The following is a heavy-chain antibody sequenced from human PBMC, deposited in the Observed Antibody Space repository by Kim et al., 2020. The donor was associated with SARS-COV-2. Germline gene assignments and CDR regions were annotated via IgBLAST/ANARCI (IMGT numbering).Heavy chain of an antibody. Sequence: SETLSLTCTVSVGSVSSGGYYWGWMRQSPGKGLEWIGSFYFGGSTHFDPSLRNRVTISVDTSKTQFSMKLSSVTAADTAVYYCARQGGGRDNVKAFDIWGQGTTVTVTS. CDR2: FYFGGST. D-gene: IGHD1-1*01. CDR3: ARQGGGRDNVKAFDI. V-gene: IGHV4-39*01. CDR1: VGSVSSGGYY. J-gene: IGHJ3*02.